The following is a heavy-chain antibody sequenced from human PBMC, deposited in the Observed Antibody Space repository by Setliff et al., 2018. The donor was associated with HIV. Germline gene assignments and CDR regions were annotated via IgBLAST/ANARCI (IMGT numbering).Heavy chain of an antibody. CDR2: IYHSGST. CDR1: GYSISSGYY. J-gene: IGHJ4*02. CDR3: ARVGTYCSGGSCYHYLFDY. D-gene: IGHD2-15*01. Sequence: SETLSLTCAVSGYSISSGYYWGWIRQPPGKGLEWIGSIYHSGSTYYNPSLKSRVTISVDTSKDQFSLKLSSMTAADTAVYYCARVGTYCSGGSCYHYLFDYWGQGTLVTVSS. V-gene: IGHV4-38-2*01.